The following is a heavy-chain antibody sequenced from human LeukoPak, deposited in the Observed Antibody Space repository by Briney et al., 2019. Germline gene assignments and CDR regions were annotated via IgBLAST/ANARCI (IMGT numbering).Heavy chain of an antibody. D-gene: IGHD3-10*01. Sequence: GGSLRLSCAASGFTFNSHWMTWVRQAPGKGLEWVANIKEDGSKTFYVDSVKGRFTISRDNAKNSLYLQMNSLRAEDTAVYYCARDPYYYDSGSFAAFDIWGQGTMVTVSS. CDR2: IKEDGSKT. V-gene: IGHV3-7*01. CDR3: ARDPYYYDSGSFAAFDI. J-gene: IGHJ3*02. CDR1: GFTFNSHW.